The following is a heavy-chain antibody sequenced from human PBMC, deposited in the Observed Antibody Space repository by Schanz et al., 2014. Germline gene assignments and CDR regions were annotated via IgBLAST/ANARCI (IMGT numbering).Heavy chain of an antibody. CDR3: AAARGTNCYFCALDI. V-gene: IGHV3-23*01. Sequence: EAQLLESGGGLVQPGWSLRLSCEASGFAFTSNAMTWVRQAPGKGLEWVSTISGSGAHTYHADSVRGRFTISRDNSKNILYLQMNSLRAEDTAIYFCAAARGTNCYFCALDIWGQGTMVTVSS. CDR1: GFAFTSNA. D-gene: IGHD2-2*01. J-gene: IGHJ3*02. CDR2: ISGSGAHT.